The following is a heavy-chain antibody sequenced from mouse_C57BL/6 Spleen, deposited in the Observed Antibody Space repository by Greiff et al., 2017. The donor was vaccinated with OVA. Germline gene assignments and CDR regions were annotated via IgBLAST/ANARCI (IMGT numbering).Heavy chain of an antibody. J-gene: IGHJ2*01. CDR1: GYTFTSYW. CDR2: IDPSDSYT. CDR3: AGGGVGPFDY. Sequence: QVQLQQPGAELVMPGASVKLSCKASGYTFTSYWMHWVKQRPGQGLEWIGEIDPSDSYTNYNQKFKGKSTLTVDKSSSTAYMQLSSLTSEDSAVYYGAGGGVGPFDYWGQGTTLTVSS. V-gene: IGHV1-69*01.